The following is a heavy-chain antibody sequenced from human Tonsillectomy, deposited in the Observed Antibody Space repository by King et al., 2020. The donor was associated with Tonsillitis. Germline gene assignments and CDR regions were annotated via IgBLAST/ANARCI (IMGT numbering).Heavy chain of an antibody. D-gene: IGHD3-3*01. CDR1: GYTFVTYG. CDR2: ISNGNT. J-gene: IGHJ4*02. CDR3: ARRVRFLED. V-gene: IGHV1-18*01. Sequence: QLVQSGTAVKQPGASVKVSCKASGYTFVTYGISWVRQAPGQGLEWVGWISNGNTHYAQKVQDRITLTTDTSTDTAYMELRSLRFDDTAVYFYARRVRFLEDWGQGTLVIVSS.